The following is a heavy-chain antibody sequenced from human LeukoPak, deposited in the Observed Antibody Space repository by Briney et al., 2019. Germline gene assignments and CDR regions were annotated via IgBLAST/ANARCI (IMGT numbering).Heavy chain of an antibody. CDR3: ASGRDGYNSGRDFDY. J-gene: IGHJ4*02. CDR2: INPSGGST. D-gene: IGHD5-24*01. V-gene: IGHV1-46*01. Sequence: ASVKVSCKASGYTFTGYYMHWVRQAPGQGLEWMGIINPSGGSTSYAQKFQGRVTMTRDMSTSTVYMELSSLRSEDTAVYYCASGRDGYNSGRDFDYWGQGTLVTVSS. CDR1: GYTFTGYY.